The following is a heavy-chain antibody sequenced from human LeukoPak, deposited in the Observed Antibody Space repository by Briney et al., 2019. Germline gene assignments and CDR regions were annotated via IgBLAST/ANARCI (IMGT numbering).Heavy chain of an antibody. CDR1: GFTFSSYA. J-gene: IGHJ4*02. CDR3: VKDRCDRTTCPEV. D-gene: IGHD2-2*01. Sequence: GGSLRLSCTASGFTFSSYAMSGVRQAPGEGLEGVSGISGRGGSTYYTDSVKGRFTISRDNSKNTLHLQISSLRAEDTALYYCVKDRCDRTTCPEVWGQGTLVTVSS. V-gene: IGHV3-23*01. CDR2: ISGRGGST.